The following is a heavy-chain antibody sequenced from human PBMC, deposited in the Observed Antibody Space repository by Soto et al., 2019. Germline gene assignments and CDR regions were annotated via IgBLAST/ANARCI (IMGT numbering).Heavy chain of an antibody. V-gene: IGHV4-61*05. Sequence: SETLSLACSVSGGSINSGSYSWGWIRQPPGKGLEWIGYIYYSGTTNYSPSLKSRVTISVDTSKNQFSLELGSVTAADSAIYYCAIQCGGYYYHRVDLWGPGPTSTVPS. CDR3: AIQCGGYYYHRVDL. D-gene: IGHD3-16*01. CDR2: IYYSGTT. CDR1: GGSINSGSYS. J-gene: IGHJ6*02.